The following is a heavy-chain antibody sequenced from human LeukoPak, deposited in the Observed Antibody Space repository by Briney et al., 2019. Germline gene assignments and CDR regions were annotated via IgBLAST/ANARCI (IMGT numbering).Heavy chain of an antibody. CDR2: ISAYNGNT. D-gene: IGHD4-11*01. J-gene: IGHJ4*02. V-gene: IGHV1-18*01. Sequence: ASVKVSCKASGYTFTSYDITWVRQAPGQGLEWMGWISAYNGNTNYAQKLQGRVTMTTDTSTSTVYMELRSLRSDDTAVFYCARSRSNGVTVYWGQGTLVTVSS. CDR3: ARSRSNGVTVY. CDR1: GYTFTSYD.